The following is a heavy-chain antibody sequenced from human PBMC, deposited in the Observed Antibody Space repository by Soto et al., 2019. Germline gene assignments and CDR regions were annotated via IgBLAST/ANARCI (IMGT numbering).Heavy chain of an antibody. V-gene: IGHV1-3*01. CDR2: INAGNGNT. CDR3: ARGLRVGATPLDY. D-gene: IGHD1-26*01. J-gene: IGHJ4*02. CDR1: GYTFTSYA. Sequence: AASVKVSCKASGYTFTSYAMHLVRQAPGQRLEWMGWINAGNGNTKYSQKFQGRVTITRDTSASTAYMELSSLRSEDTAVYYCARGLRVGATPLDYWGQGTLVTVSS.